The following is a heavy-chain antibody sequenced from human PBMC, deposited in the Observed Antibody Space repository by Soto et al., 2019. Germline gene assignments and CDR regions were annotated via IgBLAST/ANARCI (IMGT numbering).Heavy chain of an antibody. CDR3: TTDSRTTLPEIRFDY. Sequence: GSLRLSCAASCFPFNNAWINWVRQVPGKGLEWVGRVKSKADGGSGDYAAPVKGRFVISRDDSKDIVYLQMNSLKIEDTGVYYCTTDSRTTLPEIRFDYWGHGTQVTVSS. CDR1: CFPFNNAW. D-gene: IGHD1-26*01. CDR2: VKSKADGGSG. V-gene: IGHV3-15*07. J-gene: IGHJ4*01.